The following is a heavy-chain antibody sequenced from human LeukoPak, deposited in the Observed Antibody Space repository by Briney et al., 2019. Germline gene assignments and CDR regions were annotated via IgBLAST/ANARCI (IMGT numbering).Heavy chain of an antibody. D-gene: IGHD3-10*02. CDR1: GFTFSTYA. V-gene: IGHV3-23*01. J-gene: IGHJ6*04. CDR2: INHNGGNT. Sequence: GGSLRLSCAASGFTFSTYAMNWVRQAPEKGLEWVSTINHNGGNTYYADSVKGRFTISRDNAKNSLYLQMNSLRAEDTAVYYCAELGITMIGGVCGKGTTVTISS. CDR3: AELGITMIGGV.